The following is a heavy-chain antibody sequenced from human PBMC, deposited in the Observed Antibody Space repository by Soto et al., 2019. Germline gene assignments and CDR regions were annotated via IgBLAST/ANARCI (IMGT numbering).Heavy chain of an antibody. Sequence: QVQLVQSGAEVKKPGSSVKVSCKASGGTFSSYSINWVRQAPGQGLEWMGEIIPIFGTANYAQKFQGRVTITADESTSTAYMELSSVRSEDTAGYYCARDGGRHSGGIDYWGQGTLVTVSS. CDR2: IIPIFGTA. V-gene: IGHV1-69*01. J-gene: IGHJ4*02. CDR1: GGTFSSYS. CDR3: ARDGGRHSGGIDY. D-gene: IGHD1-26*01.